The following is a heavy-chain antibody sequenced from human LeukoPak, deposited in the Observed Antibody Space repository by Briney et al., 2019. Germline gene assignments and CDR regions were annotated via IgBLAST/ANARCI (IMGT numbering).Heavy chain of an antibody. CDR3: ARPYYESSGLYVDAFDI. J-gene: IGHJ3*02. Sequence: ASVKVSCKASGYTLTAYYLHCVRQAPGQGLEWMGRINPNSGGTTYAQKFQGRVTMTRDTSIGTAYMELSSLRSDDTAVYYCARPYYESSGLYVDAFDIWGQGTMVTVSS. D-gene: IGHD3-22*01. V-gene: IGHV1-2*06. CDR1: GYTLTAYY. CDR2: INPNSGGT.